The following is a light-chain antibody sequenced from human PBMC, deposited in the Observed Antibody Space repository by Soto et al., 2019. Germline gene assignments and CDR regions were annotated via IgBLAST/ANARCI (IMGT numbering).Light chain of an antibody. J-gene: IGKJ1*01. V-gene: IGKV3-11*01. CDR3: QHRSNWPSWT. CDR2: DAS. CDR1: RRFGTY. Sequence: ENMLTQSRATLSLSPGEGATLSFRASRRFGTYLAWFQQKPVQAPRLLIFDASKRATGIPARFSGSGSGTDFTLTISSLETEELAVYYCQHRSNWPSWTFGAGTKVDI.